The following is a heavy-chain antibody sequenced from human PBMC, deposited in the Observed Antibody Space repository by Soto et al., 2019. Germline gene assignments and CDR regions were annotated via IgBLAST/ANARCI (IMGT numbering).Heavy chain of an antibody. CDR1: GFTFSNYW. V-gene: IGHV3-7*01. CDR2: INEDGSEK. CDR3: ARDLFDY. J-gene: IGHJ4*02. Sequence: EVQLVESGGGLVQPGGSLRLSCAASGFTFSNYWMNWVRQAPGKGLEWVANINEDGSEKYYVDSAQGRFTISRDNAKNSLYLQMSSLRAEDTAVYYCARDLFDYWGQGTLVTLSS.